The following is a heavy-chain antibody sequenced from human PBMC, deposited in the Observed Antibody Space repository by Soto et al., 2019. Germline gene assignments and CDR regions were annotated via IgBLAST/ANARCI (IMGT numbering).Heavy chain of an antibody. D-gene: IGHD1-1*01. CDR3: AIDYAFQNEDGFDI. CDR2: IVSDGSNK. J-gene: IGHJ3*02. CDR1: GFTVSRYG. V-gene: IGHV3-33*01. Sequence: QVQLVESGGGVVQPGRSLRLSCAASGFTVSRYGFHWVRQAPGKGLAWVAVIVSDGSNKYHADSVEGRLTISRDNSKVTLYLQMNSLRADDTAVYYCAIDYAFQNEDGFDIWGQGTMVPVSS.